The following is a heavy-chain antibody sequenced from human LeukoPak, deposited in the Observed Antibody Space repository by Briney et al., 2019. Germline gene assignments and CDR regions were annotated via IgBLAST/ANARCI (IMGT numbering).Heavy chain of an antibody. D-gene: IGHD5-24*01. CDR1: GGPISSYY. CDR2: IHYSGST. CDR3: ARVERSRWCFDL. Sequence: SETLSLACSVSGGPISSYYWSWIRQPPGKGLEWIGYIHYSGSTNSNPSLKSRVTISVDTSKNQFSLKLTSVTAADTAVYYCARVERSRWCFDLWGRGTLVTVSS. J-gene: IGHJ2*01. V-gene: IGHV4-59*01.